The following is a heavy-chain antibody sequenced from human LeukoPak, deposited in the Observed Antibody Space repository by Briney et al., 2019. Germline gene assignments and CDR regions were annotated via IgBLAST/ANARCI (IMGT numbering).Heavy chain of an antibody. D-gene: IGHD3-22*01. CDR2: IIPILGIA. V-gene: IGHV1-69*04. J-gene: IGHJ4*02. CDR3: ARASGGSGYYCDY. CDR1: GGTFSSYA. Sequence: ASVKVSCKASGGTFSSYAINWVRQAPGQGLEWMGRIIPILGIANYAQKFQGRVTITADKSTSTAYMELSSLRSEDTAVYYCARASGGSGYYCDYWGQGTLVTVSS.